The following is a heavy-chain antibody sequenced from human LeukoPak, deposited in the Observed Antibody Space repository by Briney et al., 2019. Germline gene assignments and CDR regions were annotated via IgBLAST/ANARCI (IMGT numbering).Heavy chain of an antibody. CDR1: GGSISTYY. CDR3: ARSTMVNTATGWFDP. V-gene: IGHV4-59*12. D-gene: IGHD4/OR15-4a*01. J-gene: IGHJ5*02. Sequence: SETLSLTCTVSGGSISTYYWNWIRQPPGKGLEWIGYIHYSGSTNYNPSLKSRVTMSVDTSKNHMSLKLSSVTAADTAMYYCARSTMVNTATGWFDPWGQGTLVTVSS. CDR2: IHYSGST.